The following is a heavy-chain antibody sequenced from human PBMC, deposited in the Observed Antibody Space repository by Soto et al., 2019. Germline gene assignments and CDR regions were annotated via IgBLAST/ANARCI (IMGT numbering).Heavy chain of an antibody. CDR1: GGSISSRGYY. CDR2: IYFGGSI. D-gene: IGHD3-3*01. V-gene: IGHV4-39*01. J-gene: IGHJ6*02. Sequence: PSETLSLTCTVSGGSISSRGYYWAWIRQPPGKGLEWIGSIYFGGSIYDSPSLKSRITIAVDTAKNQFSLKLNSVTAADTAVYYCARHEWSTQPYGLHVWGPGPSFTVSS. CDR3: ARHEWSTQPYGLHV.